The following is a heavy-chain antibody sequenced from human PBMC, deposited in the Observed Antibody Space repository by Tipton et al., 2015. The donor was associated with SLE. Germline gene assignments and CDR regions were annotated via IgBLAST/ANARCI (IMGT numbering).Heavy chain of an antibody. CDR1: GGSFSGYY. V-gene: IGHV4-34*01. Sequence: GLVKPSETLSLTCAVYGGSFSGYYWSWIRQPPGKGLEWIGEINHSGSTNHNPSLKSRVTISVDTSKNQLSLKLSAVTAADMAVYYCARALWKGGDYWGQGTLVTVSS. CDR2: INHSGST. J-gene: IGHJ4*02. CDR3: ARALWKGGDY. D-gene: IGHD1-1*01.